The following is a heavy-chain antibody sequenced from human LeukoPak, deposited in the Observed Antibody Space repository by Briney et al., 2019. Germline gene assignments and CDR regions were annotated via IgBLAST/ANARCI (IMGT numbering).Heavy chain of an antibody. CDR1: GFGVSSNY. CDR2: IYRGEKT. Sequence: GGSLRLSCEASGFGVSSNYINWVRQAPGKGLEWVSVIYRGEKTYYADSVKGRFNISRDSSKNTVFLQINSLRAEDTAIYYCARSDGGVLYCGEDCYLDLWGQGTLVTVSS. V-gene: IGHV3-66*01. J-gene: IGHJ4*02. D-gene: IGHD2-21*02. CDR3: ARSDGGVLYCGEDCYLDL.